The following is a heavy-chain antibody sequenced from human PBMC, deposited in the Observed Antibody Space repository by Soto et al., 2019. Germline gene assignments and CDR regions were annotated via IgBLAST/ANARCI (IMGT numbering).Heavy chain of an antibody. D-gene: IGHD1-7*01. Sequence: HPGGSLRLSCAASGFTFSSSSMNWVRQAPGQGLEWVSYISSSGDNMYYADSVKGRFTISRDNAENSLFLQMNSLRDEDTAVYYCARDLRTTSRLFDSWGQGTLVTVSS. CDR2: ISSSGDNM. V-gene: IGHV3-48*02. CDR3: ARDLRTTSRLFDS. CDR1: GFTFSSSS. J-gene: IGHJ4*02.